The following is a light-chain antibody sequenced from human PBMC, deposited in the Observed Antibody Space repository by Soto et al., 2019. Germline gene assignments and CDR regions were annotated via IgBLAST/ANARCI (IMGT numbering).Light chain of an antibody. V-gene: IGKV3-20*01. J-gene: IGKJ2*01. CDR2: GAS. CDR3: QQYGTSPPFT. Sequence: EIVLTQSPGTLSLSPGERATLSCRASQSVSSTYLAWYQQKPGRAPRVLVYGASNRATGIPDRFSGSGSGTDFTLTISRLEPEDFAVYFCQQYGTSPPFTFGQGTKVEIK. CDR1: QSVSSTY.